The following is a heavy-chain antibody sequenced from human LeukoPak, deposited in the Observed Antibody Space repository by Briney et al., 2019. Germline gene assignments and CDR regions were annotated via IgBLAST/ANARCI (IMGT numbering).Heavy chain of an antibody. Sequence: GGSLRLSCAASGFTFSSYGMHWVRQAAGEGLEWVAVISYDGSNKYYADSVEGRFTISRDNSKNTLYLQMNSLRAEDTAVYYCAKELTSSGWFDYWGQGTLVTVSS. V-gene: IGHV3-30*18. D-gene: IGHD6-19*01. CDR2: ISYDGSNK. CDR1: GFTFSSYG. CDR3: AKELTSSGWFDY. J-gene: IGHJ4*02.